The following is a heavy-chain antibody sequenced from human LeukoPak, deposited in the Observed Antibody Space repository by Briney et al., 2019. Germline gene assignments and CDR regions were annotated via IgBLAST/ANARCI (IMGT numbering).Heavy chain of an antibody. CDR3: ARTRGSTSPFDY. Sequence: PSQTLSLTCAGSGCSISSGGYSWSWIRQPPGKGLEWIGYIYHSGSTYYNPSLKSRATISVDRSQNQFSLKLSSVTAADTAVYYCARTRGSTSPFDYWGQGTLVTVSS. D-gene: IGHD2-2*01. V-gene: IGHV4-30-2*01. J-gene: IGHJ4*02. CDR2: IYHSGST. CDR1: GCSISSGGYS.